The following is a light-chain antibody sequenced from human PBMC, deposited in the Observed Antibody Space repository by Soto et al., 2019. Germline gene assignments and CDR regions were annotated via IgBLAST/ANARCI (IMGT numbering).Light chain of an antibody. V-gene: IGLV2-18*02. J-gene: IGLJ3*02. CDR1: SSDIGYHNR. CDR3: SSFASSATLV. CDR2: EVS. Sequence: QSALTQPPSVSGSPGQSVTISCTGTSSDIGYHNRVSWYQLPPGTAPELTIYEVSTRYSGVPDRFSGSKSGNTASLTISGLQAEDEADYYCSSFASSATLVFGGGTKLTVL.